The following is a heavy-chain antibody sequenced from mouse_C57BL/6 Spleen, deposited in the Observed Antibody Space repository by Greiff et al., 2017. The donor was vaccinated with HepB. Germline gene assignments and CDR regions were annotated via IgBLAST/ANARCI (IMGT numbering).Heavy chain of an antibody. Sequence: VQLQQSGPELVKPGASVKISCKASGYTFTDYYMNWVKQSHGKSLEWIGDINPNNGGTSYNQKFKGKATLTVGKSSSTAYMELRSLTSEDSAVYYCARPFYYSNSWFAYWGQGTLVTVSA. D-gene: IGHD2-5*01. V-gene: IGHV1-26*01. CDR1: GYTFTDYY. CDR2: INPNNGGT. J-gene: IGHJ3*01. CDR3: ARPFYYSNSWFAY.